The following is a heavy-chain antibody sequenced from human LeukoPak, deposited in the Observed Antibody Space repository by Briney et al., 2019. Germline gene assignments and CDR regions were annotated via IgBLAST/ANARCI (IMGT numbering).Heavy chain of an antibody. V-gene: IGHV3-66*02. J-gene: IGHJ4*02. D-gene: IGHD1-26*01. Sequence: GGSLRLSCAASGFIVSSNYMNWVRQAPGKGLEWVSVTYSGGSTYYADSVKGRFTISRDNSKNTLYLQMNSLRAEDTAVYYCARSWDARLNFDYWGQGTLVTVSS. CDR1: GFIVSSNY. CDR3: ARSWDARLNFDY. CDR2: TYSGGST.